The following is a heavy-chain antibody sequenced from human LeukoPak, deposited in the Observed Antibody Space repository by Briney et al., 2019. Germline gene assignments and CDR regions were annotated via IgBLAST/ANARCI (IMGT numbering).Heavy chain of an antibody. Sequence: ASVKVSCKASGYTFTSYGISWVRQAPGQGLERMGWISAYNGNTNYAQKLQGRVTMTTDTSTSTAYMELRSLRSDDTAVYYCARDCYDILTGYYWGFDYWGQGTLVTVSS. CDR3: ARDCYDILTGYYWGFDY. CDR1: GYTFTSYG. V-gene: IGHV1-18*01. D-gene: IGHD3-9*01. J-gene: IGHJ4*02. CDR2: ISAYNGNT.